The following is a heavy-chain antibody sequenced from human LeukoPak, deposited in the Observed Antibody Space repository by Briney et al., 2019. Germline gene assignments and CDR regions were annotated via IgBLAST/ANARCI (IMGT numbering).Heavy chain of an antibody. CDR2: INAGNGNT. Sequence: GASVKVSCKASGYTFTSYAMHWVRQAPGQRLEWMGRINAGNGNTKYSQKFQGRVTITRDTSASTAYMELSSLRSEDTAVYYCASPSSYGAAFDIWGQGTMVTVSS. CDR3: ASPSSYGAAFDI. J-gene: IGHJ3*02. D-gene: IGHD3-10*01. V-gene: IGHV1-3*01. CDR1: GYTFTSYA.